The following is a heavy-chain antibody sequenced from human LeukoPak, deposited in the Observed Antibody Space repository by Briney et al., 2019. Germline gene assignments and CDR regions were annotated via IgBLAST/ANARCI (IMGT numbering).Heavy chain of an antibody. D-gene: IGHD4-23*01. Sequence: GGSLRLSCAASGFIYSSFWMSWVRQAPGKGLEWVANIEPDGSGKNYVDSVKGRFTISRDNSKNTLYLQMNSLRAEDTAVYYCAKYYGGNSWVCDYWGQGALVTVSS. J-gene: IGHJ4*02. V-gene: IGHV3-7*03. CDR1: GFIYSSFW. CDR2: IEPDGSGK. CDR3: AKYYGGNSWVCDY.